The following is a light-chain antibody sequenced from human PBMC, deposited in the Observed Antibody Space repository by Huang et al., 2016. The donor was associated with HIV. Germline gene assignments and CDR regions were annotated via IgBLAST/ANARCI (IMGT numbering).Light chain of an antibody. CDR1: QGISSY. J-gene: IGKJ5*01. V-gene: IGKV1-9*01. CDR3: QQLNSYLIT. CDR2: AAS. Sequence: IQLTQSPSSLSASVGDRVTITCRASQGISSYLAWYQQKPGKAPNLLIYAASTLQSGVPSRFSGSGSGTDFTLTISSLQPEDFATYYCQQLNSYLITFGQGTRLEIK.